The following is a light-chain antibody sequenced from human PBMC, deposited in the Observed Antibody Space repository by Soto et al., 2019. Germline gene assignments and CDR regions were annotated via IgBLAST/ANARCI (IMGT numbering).Light chain of an antibody. CDR2: EVT. J-gene: IGLJ1*01. V-gene: IGLV2-14*01. CDR3: CSFTTSTSFV. Sequence: QSALTQPASVSASPGQSITISCTGTSRDVGAYNYVSWYQQHPGRAPKLIIFEVTNRPSGVSNRFSGSKSGNTASLTISGLQAEDEANYYCCSFTTSTSFVFGTGTKLTVL. CDR1: SRDVGAYNY.